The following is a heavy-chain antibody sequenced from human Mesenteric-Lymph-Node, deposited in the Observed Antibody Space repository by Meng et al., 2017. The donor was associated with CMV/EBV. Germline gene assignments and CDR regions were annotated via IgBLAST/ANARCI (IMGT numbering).Heavy chain of an antibody. Sequence: CTVSGGSISSASYYWVWIRQPPGKGLEWVGSIYHGANTYYNPSLASRVSVSADTSKNQFYLKVNSVTVADTAVYYCARRGLTAVPHWGQGTLVTVSS. CDR2: IYHGANT. V-gene: IGHV4-39*01. J-gene: IGHJ1*01. CDR3: ARRGLTAVPH. CDR1: GGSISSASYY.